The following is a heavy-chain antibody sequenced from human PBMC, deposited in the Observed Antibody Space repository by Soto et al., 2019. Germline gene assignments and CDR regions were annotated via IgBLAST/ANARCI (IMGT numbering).Heavy chain of an antibody. V-gene: IGHV1-2*02. J-gene: IGHJ5*02. D-gene: IGHD3-3*01. CDR2: INPNSGGT. Sequence: ASVKVCCTASGYTFTGYYMHWVRQDPGQGLEWMGWINPNSGGTNYAQKFQGRVTMTRDTSISTAYMELSRLSSDDPPVYYCARDGANYVFWSGYYIEYYWFDPWGQGTLVAVCS. CDR3: ARDGANYVFWSGYYIEYYWFDP. CDR1: GYTFTGYY.